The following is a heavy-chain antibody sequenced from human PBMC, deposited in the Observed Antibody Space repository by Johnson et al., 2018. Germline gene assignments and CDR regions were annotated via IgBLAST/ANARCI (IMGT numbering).Heavy chain of an antibody. J-gene: IGHJ6*02. CDR2: ISYDGNEK. Sequence: QVQLVESGGRVVHPGGSXRLSCAASGFIFSNYGMHWVRQAPGKGLEGVAVISYDGNEKFYADSVKGRFTISRDKSTNTLYLQMNSLIPEDTAVYYCAKEVHQWLLYHYGLDVWGQGTTVAVSS. CDR3: AKEVHQWLLYHYGLDV. D-gene: IGHD5-24*01. CDR1: GFIFSNYG. V-gene: IGHV3-30*18.